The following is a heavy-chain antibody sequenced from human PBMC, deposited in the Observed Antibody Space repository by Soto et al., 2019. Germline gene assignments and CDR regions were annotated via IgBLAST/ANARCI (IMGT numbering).Heavy chain of an antibody. V-gene: IGHV3-11*06. D-gene: IGHD1-1*01. CDR1: GFTFSDYY. J-gene: IGHJ3*02. Sequence: GGSVRLSCAASGFTFSDYYMSWIRQAPGKGLEWVSYISSSSSYTNYADSVKGRFTISRDNAKNSLYLQMNSLRAEDTAVYYCARGLERSDAFDIWGQGTMVTVSS. CDR2: ISSSSSYT. CDR3: ARGLERSDAFDI.